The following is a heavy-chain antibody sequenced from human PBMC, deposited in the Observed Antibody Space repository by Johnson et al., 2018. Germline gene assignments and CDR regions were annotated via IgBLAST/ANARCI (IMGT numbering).Heavy chain of an antibody. J-gene: IGHJ6*03. Sequence: QDQLVQAGGGVVQPRRSLRLCCAASGFTFSSSGMHWVRQAPGKGLAWVAVICYEGSNKYYADSVKGRFTISRDNSKNTLYLQMNSLRAEDTALYYCGRANWNDETNYYYYRDVWGKGTTVTVSS. V-gene: IGHV3-33*01. CDR1: GFTFSSSG. D-gene: IGHD1-20*01. CDR3: GRANWNDETNYYYYRDV. CDR2: ICYEGSNK.